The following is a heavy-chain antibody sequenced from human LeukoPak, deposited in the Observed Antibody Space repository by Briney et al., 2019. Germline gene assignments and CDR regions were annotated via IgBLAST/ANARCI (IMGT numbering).Heavy chain of an antibody. CDR1: GFTFSSYS. Sequence: GGSLRLSCAASGFTFSSYSMNWVRQAPGKGLEWVSSISSSSSYIYYADSVKGRFTISRDNAKNTLYLQMKSLRAEDTAVYYCAREVVLTGTSVFDYWGRGTLVTVSS. D-gene: IGHD4/OR15-4a*01. CDR2: ISSSSSYI. J-gene: IGHJ4*02. V-gene: IGHV3-21*01. CDR3: AREVVLTGTSVFDY.